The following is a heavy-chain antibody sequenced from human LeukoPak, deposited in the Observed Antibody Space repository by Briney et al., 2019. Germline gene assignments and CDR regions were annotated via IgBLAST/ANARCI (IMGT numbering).Heavy chain of an antibody. CDR2: SRDKTNSYTT. V-gene: IGHV3-72*01. J-gene: IGHJ4*02. CDR3: ARGGPTPRITMIVVV. D-gene: IGHD3-22*01. CDR1: GFTFSDHY. Sequence: GGSLRLSCAASGFTFSDHYMDWVRQAPGKGLEWVGRSRDKTNSYTTEYAASVKGRFTISRDNAKNSLYLQMNSLRAEDTAVYYCARGGPTPRITMIVVVWGQGTLVTVSS.